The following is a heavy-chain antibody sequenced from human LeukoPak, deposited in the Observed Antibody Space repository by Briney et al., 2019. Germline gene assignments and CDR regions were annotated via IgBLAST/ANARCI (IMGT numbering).Heavy chain of an antibody. Sequence: VASVEVSCKASGYTFTTYDINWVRQATGQGLEWMGWMNPNSGYTGYAQKFQGRVTITRDTSISTAYMELSSLRSEDTAVYYCARVAGSIDYWGQGTLVTVSS. D-gene: IGHD6-19*01. CDR3: ARVAGSIDY. CDR1: GYTFTTYD. CDR2: MNPNSGYT. V-gene: IGHV1-8*03. J-gene: IGHJ4*02.